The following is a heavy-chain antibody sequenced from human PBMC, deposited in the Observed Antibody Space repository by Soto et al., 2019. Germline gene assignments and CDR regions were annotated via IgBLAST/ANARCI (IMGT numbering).Heavy chain of an antibody. CDR3: ARTRLTYYYYGMDV. V-gene: IGHV1-2*04. CDR2: INPNSGGT. D-gene: IGHD2-8*01. J-gene: IGHJ6*02. CDR1: GYTFTGYY. Sequence: ASVKVSCKVSGYTFTGYYLHWVRQAPGQGLERMGWINPNSGGTNYAQKFQGWVTMTRDTSISTAYMELSRLRSDDTAVYYCARTRLTYYYYGMDVWGQGTTVTVSS.